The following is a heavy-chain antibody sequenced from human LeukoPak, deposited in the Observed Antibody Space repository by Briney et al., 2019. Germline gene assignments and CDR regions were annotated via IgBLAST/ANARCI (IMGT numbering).Heavy chain of an antibody. Sequence: PGGSLRLSCAASGFTVSTYYVSWVRQAPGKGPEWVSVIYSGGNTYYADFVKARFTISRDNSKNTVYLQMNSLRAEDTAVYYCASCFTDGDCEYWGQGTPVTVSS. CDR3: ASCFTDGDCEY. CDR2: IYSGGNT. J-gene: IGHJ4*02. CDR1: GFTVSTYY. V-gene: IGHV3-66*01. D-gene: IGHD4-17*01.